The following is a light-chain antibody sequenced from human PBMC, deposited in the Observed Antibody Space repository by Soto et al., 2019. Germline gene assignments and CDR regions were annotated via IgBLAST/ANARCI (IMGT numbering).Light chain of an antibody. Sequence: QSALTQPASVSGSPGQSITISCTGASSDIGSYDLASWYQQNPGKTPRLIIYEVNKRPWGVSNRFSGSKSGNTASLTISGLQAEDEADYYCCSYTSSNTLVFGGGTKLTVL. CDR2: EVN. V-gene: IGLV2-23*02. J-gene: IGLJ2*01. CDR1: SSDIGSYDL. CDR3: CSYTSSNTLV.